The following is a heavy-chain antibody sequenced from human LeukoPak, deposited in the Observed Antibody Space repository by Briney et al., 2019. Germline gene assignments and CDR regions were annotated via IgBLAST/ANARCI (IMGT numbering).Heavy chain of an antibody. Sequence: SETLSLTCAISGYSVSSYCAAWNCIRQSPSRVLEWQGRTYYRSKWYSYYAGSVRSRITINPDTYKNQFSLQLNSVTPENTAVYYCARDHMGDIGLDYWGQGTLVTVSS. J-gene: IGHJ4*02. CDR1: GYSVSSYCAA. CDR3: ARDHMGDIGLDY. V-gene: IGHV6-1*01. CDR2: TYYRSKWYS. D-gene: IGHD5-12*01.